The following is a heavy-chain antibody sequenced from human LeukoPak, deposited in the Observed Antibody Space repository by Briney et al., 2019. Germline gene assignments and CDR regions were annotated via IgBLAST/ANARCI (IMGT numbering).Heavy chain of an antibody. CDR1: GGSFSGYY. CDR3: ARQWLVSPLFDY. V-gene: IGHV4-34*01. CDR2: TNHSGST. D-gene: IGHD6-19*01. Sequence: TSETLSLTCAVYGGSFSGYYWSWIRQPPGKGLEWIGETNHSGSTNYNPSLRSRVTVSVHTSKNQLSLKLSSVTAADTAVYYCARQWLVSPLFDYWGQGTLVTVSS. J-gene: IGHJ4*02.